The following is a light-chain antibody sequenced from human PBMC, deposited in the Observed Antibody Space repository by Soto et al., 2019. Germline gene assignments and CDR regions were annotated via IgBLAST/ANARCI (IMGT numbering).Light chain of an antibody. CDR2: GVS. CDR1: KNDIGSSDY. J-gene: IGLJ3*02. CDR3: SSSTSSNTLV. V-gene: IGLV2-14*01. Sequence: QSVLTQPASVSASPGQSITISCTGGKNDIGSSDYVSWYQQHPGKAPKLIIYGVSNRPSGTSDRFSGSKSGNTASLTISGLQADAEADYYCSSSTSSNTLVFGGGTKGTVL.